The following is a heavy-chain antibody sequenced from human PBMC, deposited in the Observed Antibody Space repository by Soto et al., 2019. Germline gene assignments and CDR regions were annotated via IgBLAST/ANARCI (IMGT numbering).Heavy chain of an antibody. Sequence: PPEPLSLTCTVSGGSIRSYPWSWIRQSPGKGLEWIGYIYFTGSTNYNPSLKSRVTISVDASKNQFSLKLSSVTAADTAIYYCAREGRKTRVAAAGPVDYWGQGTLVTVS. CDR3: AREGRKTRVAAAGPVDY. D-gene: IGHD6-13*01. V-gene: IGHV4-59*01. J-gene: IGHJ4*02. CDR2: IYFTGST. CDR1: GGSIRSYP.